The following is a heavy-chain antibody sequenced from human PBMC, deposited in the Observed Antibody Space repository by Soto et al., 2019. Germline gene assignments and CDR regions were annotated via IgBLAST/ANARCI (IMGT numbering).Heavy chain of an antibody. V-gene: IGHV3-33*01. CDR1: GXTFSGYG. Sequence: GSLRLFCAPSGXTFSGYGMHWVRQAPGKGLEWVADIWYDGSKTYYADSVKGRFTISRDNSKNTLHLQMNSLRDGDTALYYCARDKLDRGDKYLDSWGQGTLVTVS. D-gene: IGHD3-10*01. CDR3: ARDKLDRGDKYLDS. J-gene: IGHJ4*02. CDR2: IWYDGSKT.